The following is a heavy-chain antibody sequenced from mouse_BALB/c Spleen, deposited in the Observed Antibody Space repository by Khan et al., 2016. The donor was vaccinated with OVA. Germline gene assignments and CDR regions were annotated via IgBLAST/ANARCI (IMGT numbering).Heavy chain of an antibody. J-gene: IGHJ3*01. Sequence: MQLEESGPELEKPGASVKISCKASGYSFTHYYMSWVKQGHGKGLEWMGRVNPNTDNIKYKEEFKGRAILSVEKSSNTAYMELRSLTSEDSAVYSCARGYDFLASWGQGTLVTVSA. CDR2: VNPNTDNI. D-gene: IGHD2-14*01. CDR1: GYSFTHYY. CDR3: ARGYDFLAS. V-gene: IGHV1-26*01.